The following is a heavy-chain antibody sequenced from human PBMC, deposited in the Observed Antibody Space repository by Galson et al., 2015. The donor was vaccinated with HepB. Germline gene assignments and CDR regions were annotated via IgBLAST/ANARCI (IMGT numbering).Heavy chain of an antibody. CDR3: ARDRFLEWRRKIYSYYYMDV. CDR2: ISAYNGNT. D-gene: IGHD3-3*01. V-gene: IGHV1-18*01. J-gene: IGHJ6*03. Sequence: SVKVSCKASDYTFTSYGISWVRQAPGEGLEWMGWISAYNGNTNYAQNLQGRVTMTTDTSTSTAYMELRSLRSDDTAVYYCARDRFLEWRRKIYSYYYMDVWGKGTTVTVSS. CDR1: DYTFTSYG.